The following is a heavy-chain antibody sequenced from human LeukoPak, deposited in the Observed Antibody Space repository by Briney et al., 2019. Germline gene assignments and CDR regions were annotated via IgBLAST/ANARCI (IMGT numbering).Heavy chain of an antibody. V-gene: IGHV3-7*01. CDR3: ARDRLSSSGWYYAFDI. D-gene: IGHD6-19*01. CDR2: IKQDGSEK. CDR1: GFTFSSYW. Sequence: GGSLRLSCAASGFTFSSYWMSWVRQAPGKGLEWVANIKQDGSEKYYVDSVKGRFTISRDNAKNSLYLQMNSLRAEDAAVYYCARDRLSSSGWYYAFDIWGQGTMVTVSS. J-gene: IGHJ3*02.